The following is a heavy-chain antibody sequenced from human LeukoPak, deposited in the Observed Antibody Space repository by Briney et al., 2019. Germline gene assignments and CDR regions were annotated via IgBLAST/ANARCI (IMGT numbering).Heavy chain of an antibody. CDR3: ARVQPGSGSYVGMDV. Sequence: GGSLRLSCAASGFTFSSYAMSWVRQAPGKGLEWVSSISGSGGSTYYADSVRGRFTITRDNSKNTLYLQMNSLRAEDTAVYYCARVQPGSGSYVGMDVWGQGTTVTVSS. CDR1: GFTFSSYA. CDR2: ISGSGGST. D-gene: IGHD3-10*01. V-gene: IGHV3-23*01. J-gene: IGHJ6*02.